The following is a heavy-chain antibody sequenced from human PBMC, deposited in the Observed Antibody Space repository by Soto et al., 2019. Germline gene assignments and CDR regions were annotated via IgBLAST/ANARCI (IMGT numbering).Heavy chain of an antibody. J-gene: IGHJ4*02. CDR1: GFTFSSYG. CDR2: IWYDGSNK. D-gene: IGHD6-19*01. Sequence: QVQLVESGGGVVQPGRSLRLSCAASGFTFSSYGMHWVRQAPGKGLEWVAVIWYDGSNKYYADSVKGRFTISRDNSKNTLYLQMNSLRAEDTAVYYCATQWPRTMGFDYWGQGTLVTVSS. V-gene: IGHV3-33*01. CDR3: ATQWPRTMGFDY.